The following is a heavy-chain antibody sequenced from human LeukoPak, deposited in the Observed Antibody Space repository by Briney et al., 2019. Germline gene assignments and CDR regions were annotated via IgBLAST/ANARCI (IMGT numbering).Heavy chain of an antibody. CDR3: ARGGYYDILTGYLLDY. Sequence: SETLSLTCTVSGGSISSYYWSWIRQPPGKGLGWIGYIYYSGSTNYNPSLKSRVTISVDTSKNQFSLKLSSVTAADTAVYYCARGGYYDILTGYLLDYWGQGTLVTVSS. J-gene: IGHJ4*02. CDR2: IYYSGST. CDR1: GGSISSYY. V-gene: IGHV4-59*01. D-gene: IGHD3-9*01.